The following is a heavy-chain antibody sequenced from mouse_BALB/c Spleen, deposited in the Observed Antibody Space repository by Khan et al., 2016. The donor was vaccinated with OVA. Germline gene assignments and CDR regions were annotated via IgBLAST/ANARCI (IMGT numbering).Heavy chain of an antibody. Sequence: VQLKEPGPSLVQPSQTLSLTCSVTGDSITSGFWSWVRKFPGNKLEYIGYIIYSGYNYYNPSLKGRFSITRHTSKNQSYLQLNSVTTEDTATYYCARSTYNDAFAYWGQGALVTVSA. V-gene: IGHV3-8*02. J-gene: IGHJ3*01. CDR3: ARSTYNDAFAY. CDR1: GDSITSGF. D-gene: IGHD1-3*01. CDR2: IIYSGYN.